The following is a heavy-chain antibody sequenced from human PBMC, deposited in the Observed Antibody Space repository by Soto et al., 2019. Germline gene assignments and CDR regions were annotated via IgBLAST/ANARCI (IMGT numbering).Heavy chain of an antibody. CDR3: ATASQYCGGKCRGRYYDPVDV. J-gene: IGHJ6*02. D-gene: IGHD2-21*01. V-gene: IGHV3-23*01. Sequence: EVHLLESGGGLVQPGGSLRLSCAASGFTFSNYAMSWVRQAPGRGLQWVSTVTSSGDSTYYADSVRGRFTVSSDKFENALFLPMSCLRVEVTAVHYCATASQYCGGKCRGRYYDPVDVWGQGTPVTVSS. CDR1: GFTFSNYA. CDR2: VTSSGDST.